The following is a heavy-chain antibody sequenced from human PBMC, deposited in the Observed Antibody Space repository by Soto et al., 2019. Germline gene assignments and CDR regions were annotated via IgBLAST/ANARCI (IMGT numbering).Heavy chain of an antibody. CDR2: INHSGST. V-gene: IGHV4-34*01. J-gene: IGHJ6*02. Sequence: PSETLSLTCAVYGGSFSGYYCSWIRQPPGKGLEWIGEINHSGSTNYNPSLKSRVTISVDTSKNQFSLKLSSVTAADTAVYYCASEQWPVRSGMDVWGQGTTVTVSS. CDR1: GGSFSGYY. CDR3: ASEQWPVRSGMDV. D-gene: IGHD6-19*01.